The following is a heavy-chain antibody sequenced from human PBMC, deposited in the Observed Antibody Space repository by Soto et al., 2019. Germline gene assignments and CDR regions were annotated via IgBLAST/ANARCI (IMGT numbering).Heavy chain of an antibody. CDR3: AKKIYHRFDP. Sequence: PGGSLRLSCAASELTFSSYSLSWVRQAPGKGLEWVSGISGSGGSTYYADSLEGRFTISRDNSKNTLYLQMSSLRAEGTAIYYCAKKIYHRFDPWGPGTLVTVSS. V-gene: IGHV3-23*01. J-gene: IGHJ5*02. CDR2: ISGSGGST. D-gene: IGHD3-16*02. CDR1: ELTFSSYS.